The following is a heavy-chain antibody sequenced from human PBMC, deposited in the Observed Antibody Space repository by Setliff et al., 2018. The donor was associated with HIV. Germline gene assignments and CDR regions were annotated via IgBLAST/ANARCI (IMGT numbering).Heavy chain of an antibody. CDR3: TRPLVGAADFDY. V-gene: IGHV3-49*04. CDR2: ITTKAYGGTK. CDR1: GFTFGDYA. D-gene: IGHD1-26*01. J-gene: IGHJ4*01. Sequence: GGSLRLSCTASGFTFGDYAMSWVRQAPGKGLEWVGFITTKAYGGTKEYAASVKGRFTISRDDSKSIAYLQMNSLKTEDTAVYYCTRPLVGAADFDYWGHGTLVTVSS.